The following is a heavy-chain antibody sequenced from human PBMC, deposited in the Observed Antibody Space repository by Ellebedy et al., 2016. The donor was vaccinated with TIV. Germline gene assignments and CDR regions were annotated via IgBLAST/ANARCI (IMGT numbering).Heavy chain of an antibody. CDR1: GYRLSRYY. CDR3: ARYHSSGDDY. CDR2: IDPSNGGT. J-gene: IGHJ4*02. V-gene: IGHV1-46*01. Sequence: ASVKVSXXASGYRLSRYYIHWMRQAPGRGLEWMGVIDPSNGGTSYSQKFQGRPLVTTDTSTSTVYMDLSSLRFDDTAMYYCARYHSSGDDYWGQGTLVTVSS. D-gene: IGHD3-22*01.